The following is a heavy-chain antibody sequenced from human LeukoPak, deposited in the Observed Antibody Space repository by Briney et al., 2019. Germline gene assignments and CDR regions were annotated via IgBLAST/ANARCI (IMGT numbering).Heavy chain of an antibody. D-gene: IGHD3-3*01. J-gene: IGHJ6*03. CDR2: INPSGGST. CDR3: ARAALDFWSGYYPLFDYMDV. CDR1: GGTFSSYA. Sequence: ASVKVSCKASGGTFSSYAISWVRQAPGQGLEWMGVINPSGGSTSHAQKFQGRVTMTRDISTSTAYMELRSLRSDDTAVYYCARAALDFWSGYYPLFDYMDVWGKGTTVTVSS. V-gene: IGHV1-46*01.